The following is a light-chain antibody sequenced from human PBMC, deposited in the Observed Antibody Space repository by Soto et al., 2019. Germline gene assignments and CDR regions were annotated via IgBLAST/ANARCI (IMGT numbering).Light chain of an antibody. V-gene: IGKV4-1*01. CDR3: QQYYSTPGHT. CDR1: QSVLYSSNNKNY. CDR2: WAS. Sequence: DIVMTQSPDSLAVSLGERATINCKSSQSVLYSSNNKNYLAWYQQKPGQPPKLLIYWASTRESGVPDRFSGSGSGTDFTLTISSLQAEDVAVYYCQQYYSTPGHTFGGGTKVEIK. J-gene: IGKJ4*01.